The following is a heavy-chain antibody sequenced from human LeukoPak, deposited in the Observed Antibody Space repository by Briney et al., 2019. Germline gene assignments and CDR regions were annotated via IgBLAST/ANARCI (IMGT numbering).Heavy chain of an antibody. Sequence: PGGSLRLSCAASGFTFSSYEMNWVRQAPGKGLEGVSYISSSGSTIYYADSVKGRFTISRDNAKNSLYPQMNSLRAEDTAFYYCAREGVVVGRDFDYWGQGTLVTVSS. V-gene: IGHV3-48*03. D-gene: IGHD2-15*01. CDR3: AREGVVVGRDFDY. CDR2: ISSSGSTI. J-gene: IGHJ4*02. CDR1: GFTFSSYE.